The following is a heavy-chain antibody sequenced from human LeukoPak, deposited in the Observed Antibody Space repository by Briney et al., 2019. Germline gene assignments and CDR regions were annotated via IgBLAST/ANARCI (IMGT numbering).Heavy chain of an antibody. CDR1: GGSVSGGSYY. CDR3: ARGPVGTTYYDY. V-gene: IGHV4-61*01. D-gene: IGHD1-26*01. J-gene: IGHJ4*02. CDR2: IYYSAST. Sequence: PSETLSLTCAGSGGSVSGGSYYRSWIRQPPGKRLEWIGHIYYSASTDYNPSLKSRVTISVDTSKNQFSLKLTSVTAADTAVYFCARGPVGTTYYDYWGQGAQVTVSS.